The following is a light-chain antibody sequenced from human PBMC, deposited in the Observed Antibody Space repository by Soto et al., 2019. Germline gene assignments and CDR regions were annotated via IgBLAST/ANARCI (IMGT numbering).Light chain of an antibody. CDR1: QYIPNY. CDR3: QQANNYPWT. Sequence: DIQMTQSPSTLSSSVGDRVTITCRASQYIPNYLAWYQQKPGEAPKLLIYEAANLESGVPSRFSGSGTGTEFTLTLSSLQPDDCATYYCQQANNYPWTCGQGTRVQI. V-gene: IGKV1-5*03. CDR2: EAA. J-gene: IGKJ1*01.